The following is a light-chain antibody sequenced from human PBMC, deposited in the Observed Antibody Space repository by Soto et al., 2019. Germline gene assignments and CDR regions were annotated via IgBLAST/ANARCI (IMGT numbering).Light chain of an antibody. Sequence: EMVWTQSPGTLSVSPGERVTLSGRASQSVNSNYLAWYQHRPGQAPRLLIFGASYRATGIPDRFSGSGSGTDLTISISRLEPADFAVSYCQQYSSSPPEFTFGPGIKVD. CDR1: QSVNSNY. J-gene: IGKJ3*01. V-gene: IGKV3-20*01. CDR3: QQYSSSPPEFT. CDR2: GAS.